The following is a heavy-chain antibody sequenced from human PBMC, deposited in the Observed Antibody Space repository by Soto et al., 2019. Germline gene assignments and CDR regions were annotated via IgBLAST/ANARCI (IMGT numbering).Heavy chain of an antibody. CDR1: GFTFSSDW. Sequence: EVQLVESGGGSVQPGGSLRLSCEASGFTFSSDWMHWVRQSPGKGLVWVSRIISDGSSTSYGDSVKGRCTVSRDNAKNTMYLEMCILRVEDTDIYYCSRMGAVTRLQVWGQGPLVSVS. D-gene: IGHD2-21*02. CDR2: IISDGSST. J-gene: IGHJ1*01. CDR3: SRMGAVTRLQV. V-gene: IGHV3-74*02.